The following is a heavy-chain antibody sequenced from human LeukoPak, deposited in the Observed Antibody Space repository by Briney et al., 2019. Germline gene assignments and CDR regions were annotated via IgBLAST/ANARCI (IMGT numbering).Heavy chain of an antibody. CDR1: AYTFTGYY. CDR2: INPNSAGT. Sequence: ASVKVSCKASAYTFTGYYMHWVRQAPGQGLEWMGWINPNSAGTNYAQKFQGRVTMTRDTSISTAQMELSRLRSDDTAVYYCASRSAVRSGDYYYYYGRDVWGQGTTVTVSS. D-gene: IGHD3-16*01. J-gene: IGHJ6*02. V-gene: IGHV1-2*02. CDR3: ASRSAVRSGDYYYYYGRDV.